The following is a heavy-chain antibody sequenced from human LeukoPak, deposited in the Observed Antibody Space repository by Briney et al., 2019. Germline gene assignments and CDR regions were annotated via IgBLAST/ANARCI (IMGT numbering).Heavy chain of an antibody. CDR1: GYSIRSGFY. J-gene: IGHJ4*02. V-gene: IGHV4-38-2*02. D-gene: IGHD3-9*01. CDR2: IYHSGIT. Sequence: SETLPLTCTVSGYSIRSGFYWGWIRQPPGKGLEWIGNIYHSGITYYTPSLKSRVTISVDTSKNQFYLNLSSVTAADTAVYYCARAVGAFDWLPLFDFWGQGALVTVSS. CDR3: ARAVGAFDWLPLFDF.